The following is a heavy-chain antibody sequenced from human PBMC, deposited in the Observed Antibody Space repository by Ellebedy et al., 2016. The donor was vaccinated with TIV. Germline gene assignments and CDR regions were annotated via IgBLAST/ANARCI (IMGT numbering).Heavy chain of an antibody. V-gene: IGHV3-23*01. D-gene: IGHD3-16*01. J-gene: IGHJ3*01. CDR3: ARDPAGVGPAFAV. CDR1: GLTFSSHA. Sequence: GESLKIPCAASGLTFSSHAMSWVRQAPGKGLEWVSPITESGGNTYYADSVKGRFTISRDNSKDTLFLQMNSLRAEDTAIYFCARDPAGVGPAFAVWGQGTMVTVSS. CDR2: ITESGGNT.